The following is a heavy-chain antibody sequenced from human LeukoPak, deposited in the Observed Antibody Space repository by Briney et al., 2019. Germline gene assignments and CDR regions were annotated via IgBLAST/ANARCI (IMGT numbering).Heavy chain of an antibody. CDR3: ATSDDSSGSD. CDR1: GFTFSSYS. J-gene: IGHJ4*02. D-gene: IGHD3-22*01. CDR2: ISSASNTI. V-gene: IGHV3-48*01. Sequence: GGSLRLSCAASGFTFSSYSMNWVRQAPGKGLEWVSYISSASNTIYYADSVKGRFTISRDNAKNSLYLQMNSLRAEDTALYYCATSDDSSGSDWGQGTLVTVSS.